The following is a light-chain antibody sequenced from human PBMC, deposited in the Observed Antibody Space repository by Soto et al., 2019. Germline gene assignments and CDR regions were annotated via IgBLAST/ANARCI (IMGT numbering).Light chain of an antibody. V-gene: IGKV3-20*01. J-gene: IGKJ1*01. CDR2: GAS. Sequence: EIVLTQSPATLSLSPGERAILSCRASQSVSSNLAWYQQKPGQAPRLLIYGASTRATGIPDRFSGSGSGTDFTLTISRLEPEDFAVYYWQQYGSSGTFGQGTKVDIK. CDR1: QSVSSN. CDR3: QQYGSSGT.